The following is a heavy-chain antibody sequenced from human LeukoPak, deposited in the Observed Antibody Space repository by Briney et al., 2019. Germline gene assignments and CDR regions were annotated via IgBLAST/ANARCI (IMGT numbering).Heavy chain of an antibody. V-gene: IGHV3-48*03. D-gene: IGHD6-13*01. CDR3: VRVEFGYSSSWYNY. Sequence: QPGGSLRLSCAASGFAFSSYEMNWVRQAPGKGLEWVSYIRTSGGGIYSADSVKGRFTISRENARNALYLQMNSLRVEDTAVYYCVRVEFGYSSSWYNYWGQGTLVTVSS. J-gene: IGHJ4*02. CDR1: GFAFSSYE. CDR2: IRTSGGGI.